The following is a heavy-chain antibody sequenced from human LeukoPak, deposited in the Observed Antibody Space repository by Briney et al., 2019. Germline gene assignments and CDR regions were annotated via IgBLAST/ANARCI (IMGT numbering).Heavy chain of an antibody. V-gene: IGHV3-30-3*01. CDR3: ARDRRGSGSFGFFDY. CDR1: GFTFSNYA. Sequence: GGSLRLSCAASGFTFSNYAIHWVRQAPGKGLEWVAVISYDGSNKYYTDSVKGRFTISRDNSKSTLYLQMNSLRTEDTAVYYCARDRRGSGSFGFFDYWGQGTLVTVPS. CDR2: ISYDGSNK. D-gene: IGHD3-10*01. J-gene: IGHJ4*02.